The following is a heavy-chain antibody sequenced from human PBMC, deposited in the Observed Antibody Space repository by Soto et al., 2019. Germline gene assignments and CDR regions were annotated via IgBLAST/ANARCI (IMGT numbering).Heavy chain of an antibody. Sequence: QVQLQESGPGLVKPSETLSLTCTVSGGSISSYYWSWIRQPPGKGLEWIGYIYYSGSTNYNPSLKSRVTISVDTSKNQFSLKLSSVTAADTAVYYCARCSSSWGFSFDYWGQGTLVTVSS. CDR3: ARCSSSWGFSFDY. CDR2: IYYSGST. V-gene: IGHV4-59*01. CDR1: GGSISSYY. D-gene: IGHD6-13*01. J-gene: IGHJ4*02.